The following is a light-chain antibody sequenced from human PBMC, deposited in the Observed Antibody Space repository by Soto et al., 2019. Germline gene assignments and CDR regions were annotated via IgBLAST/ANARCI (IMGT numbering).Light chain of an antibody. CDR3: QQANSFQIT. CDR1: QAISSW. J-gene: IGKJ5*01. V-gene: IGKV1D-12*01. Sequence: DIQMTQSPSSVSASVGDRFTITCRASQAISSWLAWYQQKPGKAPKLLIYAASSLQSGVPSRFSGSGSGTDFTLTISNLQPEDFATYYCQQANSFQITFGQGTRLEIK. CDR2: AAS.